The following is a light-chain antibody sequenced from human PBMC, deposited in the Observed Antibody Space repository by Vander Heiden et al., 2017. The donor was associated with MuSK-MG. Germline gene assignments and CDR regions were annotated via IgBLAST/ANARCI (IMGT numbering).Light chain of an antibody. CDR3: SSRDNDCLYG. CDR1: SLGIYY. V-gene: IGLV3-19*01. Sequence: SFELTQDPAVSVALGQTDRLSRQGESLGIYYANWYQHHPGKAPVVVFYDESRRPSGVPDRFSGSSSGNRASLTITGAQADDEADYFCSSRDNDCLYGFGAGTKVTIL. J-gene: IGLJ1*01. CDR2: DES.